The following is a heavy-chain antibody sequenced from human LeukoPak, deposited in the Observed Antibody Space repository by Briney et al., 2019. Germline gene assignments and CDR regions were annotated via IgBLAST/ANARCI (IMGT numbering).Heavy chain of an antibody. D-gene: IGHD1-14*01. Sequence: PGGSLRPSCAASGFTFSSYSMNWVRQAPGKGLEWVSSISSSSSYIYYADSVKGRFTISRDNAKNSLYLQMNSLRAEDTAVYYCASPAPDSDYGMDVWGQGTTVTVSS. CDR3: ASPAPDSDYGMDV. CDR2: ISSSSSYI. CDR1: GFTFSSYS. J-gene: IGHJ6*02. V-gene: IGHV3-21*01.